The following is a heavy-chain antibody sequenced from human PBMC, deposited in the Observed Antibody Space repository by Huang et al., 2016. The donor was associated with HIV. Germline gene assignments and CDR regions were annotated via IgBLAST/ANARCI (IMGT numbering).Heavy chain of an antibody. CDR2: INHRGAT. Sequence: QVQLQQWGAGLLRPSETLSLTCAFYGGSFSGYYGTWIRQPPGKGWEWIGEINHRGATNYTPSLKGRVTISVDTSRTQVSLTLTSVTAADTAVYYCARGQGGYYYYYMDVWGKGTTVTVSS. CDR1: GGSFSGYY. V-gene: IGHV4-34*01. J-gene: IGHJ6*03. CDR3: ARGQGGYYYYYMDV.